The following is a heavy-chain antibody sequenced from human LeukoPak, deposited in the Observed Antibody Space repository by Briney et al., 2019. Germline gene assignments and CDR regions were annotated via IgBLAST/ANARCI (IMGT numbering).Heavy chain of an antibody. J-gene: IGHJ4*02. CDR3: ARDFGSGADV. CDR1: GMTFSSYG. CDR2: IWYDGSNK. D-gene: IGHD3-10*01. Sequence: GGSLRLPCAASGMTFSSYGMHWVRQAPGKGLEWVSLIWYDGSNKYYGDSVKGRFTISRDNSKNMLYLQMNSLRADDTAVYYCARDFGSGADVWGQGTLVSVSS. V-gene: IGHV3-33*01.